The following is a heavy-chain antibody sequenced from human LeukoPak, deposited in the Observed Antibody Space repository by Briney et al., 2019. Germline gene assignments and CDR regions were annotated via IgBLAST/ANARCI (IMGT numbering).Heavy chain of an antibody. D-gene: IGHD6-13*01. V-gene: IGHV3-53*01. Sequence: GGSLRLSCAASGFTVSSSYMNWVRQAPGKGLEWVSVIYSGGSTFYADSVKGRFTISRDNSKNTLCLQMNSLRAEDTAVYFCARGITAVGRVFDYWGQGTLVTVSS. CDR1: GFTVSSSY. J-gene: IGHJ4*02. CDR2: IYSGGST. CDR3: ARGITAVGRVFDY.